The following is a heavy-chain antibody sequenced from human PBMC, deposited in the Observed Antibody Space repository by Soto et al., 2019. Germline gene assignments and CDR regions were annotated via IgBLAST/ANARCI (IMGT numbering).Heavy chain of an antibody. Sequence: QVQLQESGPGLVKPSQTLSLTCTVSGGSISSGGYYWSWIRQHPGKGLEWIGYIYYSGSTYYNPSLKSRVTISVDTSKNQFSLKLSSVTAADTAVYYCARGDSNYYGSGSYYTHYYYGMDVWDQGTTVTVSS. CDR3: ARGDSNYYGSGSYYTHYYYGMDV. CDR2: IYYSGST. V-gene: IGHV4-31*03. CDR1: GGSISSGGYY. J-gene: IGHJ6*02. D-gene: IGHD3-10*01.